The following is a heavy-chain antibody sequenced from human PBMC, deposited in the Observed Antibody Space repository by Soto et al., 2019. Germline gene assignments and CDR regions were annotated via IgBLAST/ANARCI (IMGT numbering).Heavy chain of an antibody. Sequence: SHTLSLTFAISGYSVSSNSAAWNLIRQSPSRGLEWLGRTYYRSKWYNDYAVSVKSRITINPDTSKNQFSLQLNSVTPEDTAVYYCARGGGYSGYDGDNWFDPWGQGTLVTVSS. D-gene: IGHD5-12*01. CDR1: GYSVSSNSAA. CDR2: TYYRSKWYN. J-gene: IGHJ5*02. CDR3: ARGGGYSGYDGDNWFDP. V-gene: IGHV6-1*01.